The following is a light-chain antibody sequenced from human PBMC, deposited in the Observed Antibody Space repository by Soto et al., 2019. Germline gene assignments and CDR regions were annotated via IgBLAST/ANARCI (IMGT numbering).Light chain of an antibody. CDR3: QQYNVWPTWT. CDR2: GAS. J-gene: IGKJ1*01. Sequence: EIVMTQSPATLSVSPGERATLSCRASQSVIRKLAWYQQKPGQAPRLLIYGASTRATGTPARFSGSGSGTEFNLTISSLQSEDFAVYFCQQYNVWPTWTFGQGTKVEIK. CDR1: QSVIRK. V-gene: IGKV3-15*01.